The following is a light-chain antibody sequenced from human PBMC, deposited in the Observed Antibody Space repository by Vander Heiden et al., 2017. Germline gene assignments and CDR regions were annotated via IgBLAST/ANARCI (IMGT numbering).Light chain of an antibody. CDR1: QSGSSSY. CDR2: GAS. J-gene: IGKJ3*01. CDR3: QQYGSSPFT. Sequence: IVLTQSQGTLSLSPGERATRSSRASQSGSSSYLAWYQQKPGQAPRLLIYGASSRATGIPARFSGSGSGTDFTLTISRLEPEDFAVYYCQQYGSSPFTFGPGTRVDIK. V-gene: IGKV3-20*01.